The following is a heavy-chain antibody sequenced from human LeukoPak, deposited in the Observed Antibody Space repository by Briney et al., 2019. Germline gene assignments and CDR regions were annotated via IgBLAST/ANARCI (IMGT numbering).Heavy chain of an antibody. J-gene: IGHJ4*02. CDR2: IYYSGST. CDR1: GGSISSSSYY. D-gene: IGHD2-2*02. Sequence: ASETLSLTCTVSGGSISSSSYYWGWIRQPPGKGLEWIGSIYYSGSTYYNPSLKSRVTISVDTSKNQFSLKLSSVTAADTAVYYCARLEAAAIGFDYWGQGTLVTVSS. CDR3: ARLEAAAIGFDY. V-gene: IGHV4-39*01.